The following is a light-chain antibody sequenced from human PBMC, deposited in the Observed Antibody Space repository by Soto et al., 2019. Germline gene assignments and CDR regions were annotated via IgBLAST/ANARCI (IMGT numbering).Light chain of an antibody. CDR1: QSVSSN. V-gene: IGKV3-11*01. J-gene: IGKJ4*01. CDR3: QQRSNWPLT. CDR2: DAS. Sequence: EIVLTQSPVTLSVSPGERATLSCKASQSVSSNLAWYQQKPGQAPRLLIYDASNRATGIPARFSGSGSGTDFTLTISSLEPAEFAVYYCQQRSNWPLTFGGGTKVDIK.